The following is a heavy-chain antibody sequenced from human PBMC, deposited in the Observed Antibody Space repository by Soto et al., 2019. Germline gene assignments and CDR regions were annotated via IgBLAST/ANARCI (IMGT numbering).Heavy chain of an antibody. CDR1: GFTFSRDS. Sequence: SLRLSCAASGFTFSRDSMNWFRQAPGNGLEWVSSISSTTNYIYYADSMKGRFTVSRDNAKNSVYLDMNSLRAEDTAVYYCSREDEEITSNFDYWAQVNLV. CDR3: SREDEEITSNFDY. J-gene: IGHJ4*02. V-gene: IGHV3-21*01. CDR2: ISSTTNYI.